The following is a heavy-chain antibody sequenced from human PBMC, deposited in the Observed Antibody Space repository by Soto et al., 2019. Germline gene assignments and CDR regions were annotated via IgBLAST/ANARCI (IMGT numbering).Heavy chain of an antibody. V-gene: IGHV1-18*01. CDR3: ATQPYSGDWPEGNYFDY. CDR2: ISPYSGNT. J-gene: IGHJ4*02. Sequence: QVQLVQSRAEVKKPGASVKVSCKTSLYTFINYGFSWVRQAPGQGLEWMGWISPYSGNTNYAQKLQGRVTLTTDTSTTTAYLELRSLKSDDTAVYYCATQPYSGDWPEGNYFDYWGQGTLVTVSS. D-gene: IGHD6-19*01. CDR1: LYTFINYG.